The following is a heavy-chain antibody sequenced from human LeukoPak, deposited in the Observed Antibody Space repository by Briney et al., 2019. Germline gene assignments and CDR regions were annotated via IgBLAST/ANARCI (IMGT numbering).Heavy chain of an antibody. CDR2: ITNSGSTI. D-gene: IGHD6-13*01. Sequence: GGSLRLSCAASGFTFSDYYMSWSRQAPGKGLEWISYITNSGSTIYYADSVKGRFTVSRDNAKNSLYLQMNTLRAEDTAVYYCATHIAEATAPHYWGQGTLVTVSS. CDR3: ATHIAEATAPHY. V-gene: IGHV3-11*01. J-gene: IGHJ4*02. CDR1: GFTFSDYY.